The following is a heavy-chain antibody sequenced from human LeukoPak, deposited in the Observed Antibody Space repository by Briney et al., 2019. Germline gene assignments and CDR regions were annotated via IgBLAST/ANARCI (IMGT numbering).Heavy chain of an antibody. CDR3: VRGADMNYNFENSSYFDS. CDR2: IWYDGSQR. CDR1: GFTMKNFG. Sequence: GTSLRLSCAVSGFTMKNFGMHWVRQAPGKGLEWVGVIWYDGSQRHYMDSVKGRFAISRENSMNTLSLQMNGLRVEDTAVYYCVRGADMNYNFENSSYFDSWGQGALVIVSS. V-gene: IGHV3-33*01. D-gene: IGHD3-3*01. J-gene: IGHJ4*02.